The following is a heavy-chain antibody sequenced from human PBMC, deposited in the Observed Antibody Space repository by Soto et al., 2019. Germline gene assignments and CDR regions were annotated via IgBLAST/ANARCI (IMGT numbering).Heavy chain of an antibody. J-gene: IGHJ4*02. CDR1: GGSIRVQSYY. V-gene: IGHV4-39*07. D-gene: IGHD2-8*01. Sequence: SETLSLTCTVSGGSIRVQSYYWTWIRQTPGKGLEWVGSSYYSGTSYFNPALKGRVAISVDTSKNQFSLKLTSVTAADTAIYFCARLVYDTRLNYMYFDFWGQGALVTVSS. CDR2: SYYSGTS. CDR3: ARLVYDTRLNYMYFDF.